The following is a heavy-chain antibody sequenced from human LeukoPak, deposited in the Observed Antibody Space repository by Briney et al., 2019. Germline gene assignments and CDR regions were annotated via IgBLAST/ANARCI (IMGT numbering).Heavy chain of an antibody. Sequence: TSETLSLTCTVSGGSISSYYWSWIRQPPGKGLGWIGYIYYSGSTNYNPSLKSRVTISVDTSKNQFSLKLSSVTAADTAVYYCARAVTGDYFDYWGQGTLVTVSS. J-gene: IGHJ4*02. D-gene: IGHD2-8*02. CDR3: ARAVTGDYFDY. CDR2: IYYSGST. CDR1: GGSISSYY. V-gene: IGHV4-59*01.